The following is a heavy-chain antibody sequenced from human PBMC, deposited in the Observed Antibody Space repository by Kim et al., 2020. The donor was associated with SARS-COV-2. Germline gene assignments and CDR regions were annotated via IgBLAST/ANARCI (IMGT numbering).Heavy chain of an antibody. Sequence: SVKGRFTISRDNSKNTLYLQMNSLRAEDTAVYYCAKGEQWLVMIGNAFDIWGQGTMVTVSS. CDR3: AKGEQWLVMIGNAFDI. V-gene: IGHV3-23*01. J-gene: IGHJ3*02. D-gene: IGHD6-19*01.